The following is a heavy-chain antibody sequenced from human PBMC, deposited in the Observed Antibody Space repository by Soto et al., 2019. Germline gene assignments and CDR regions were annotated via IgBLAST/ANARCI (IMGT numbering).Heavy chain of an antibody. CDR2: INPSGGST. Sequence: QVQLVQSGAEVKKPGASVKVSCKASGYTFTSYYMHWVRQAPGQGLEWMGIINPSGGSTSYAQKFQGRATMTWDTSTRTLYIELMILRSSDTSVYSCDHAHASMVRGLTTPRGNDVWGQGTTVTVS. D-gene: IGHD3-10*01. CDR1: GYTFTSYY. J-gene: IGHJ6*02. V-gene: IGHV1-46*01. CDR3: DHAHASMVRGLTTPRGNDV.